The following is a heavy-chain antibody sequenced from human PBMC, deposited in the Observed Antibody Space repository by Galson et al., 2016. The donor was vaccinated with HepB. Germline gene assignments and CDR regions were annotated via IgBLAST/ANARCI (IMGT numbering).Heavy chain of an antibody. V-gene: IGHV1-3*01. J-gene: IGHJ6*02. CDR1: GYTFTNYA. Sequence: SVKVSCKASGYTFTNYAIHWVRQAPGQRLEWMGWINADNGDTKFSQRFQGRVTITRDTSANTAYMDLNSLRVGDTAVYYCVREILLVVGYYGMDVWGQGTTVTVSS. CDR2: INADNGDT. D-gene: IGHD5-18*01. CDR3: VREILLVVGYYGMDV.